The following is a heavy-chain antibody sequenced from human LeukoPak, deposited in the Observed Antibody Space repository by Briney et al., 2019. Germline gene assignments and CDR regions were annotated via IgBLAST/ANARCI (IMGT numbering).Heavy chain of an antibody. V-gene: IGHV1-2*02. CDR2: INPNSGGT. D-gene: IGHD1-26*01. J-gene: IGHJ5*02. Sequence: ASVTVFCKASGYTFTGYYMHWVRQAPGQGLEWMGWINPNSGGTNYAQKFQGRVTMTRDTSISTAYMELSRLRSDDTAVYYCARDGSGSGANKEWFDPWGQGTLLTVSS. CDR1: GYTFTGYY. CDR3: ARDGSGSGANKEWFDP.